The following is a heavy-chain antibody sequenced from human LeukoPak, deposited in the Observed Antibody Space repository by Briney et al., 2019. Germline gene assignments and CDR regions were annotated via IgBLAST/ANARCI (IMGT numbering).Heavy chain of an antibody. D-gene: IGHD3-10*01. CDR3: ARGPLLRFGEPKTIDFDY. CDR1: GGSFSGYY. CDR2: INHSGST. J-gene: IGHJ4*02. V-gene: IGHV4-34*01. Sequence: SETLSLTCAVYGGSFSGYYWSWIRQPPGKGLEWIGEINHSGSTNYNPSLKSRVTISVDTPKNQFSLKLSSVTAADTAVYYCARGPLLRFGEPKTIDFDYWGQGTLVTVSS.